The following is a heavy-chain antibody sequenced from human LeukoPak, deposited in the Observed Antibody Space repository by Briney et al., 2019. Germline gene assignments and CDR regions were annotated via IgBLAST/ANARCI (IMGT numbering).Heavy chain of an antibody. V-gene: IGHV5-10-1*01. D-gene: IGHD2-8*01. CDR3: ARHQLLGPCFKGVCSDAFDI. CDR2: NYHSDSYT. CDR1: GYRFTSYW. J-gene: IGHJ3*02. Sequence: GESLKTSCNGSGYRFTSYWISWVRQMPGKGLGRIWMNYHSDSYTNYSPSYPGHLTISADKSISTAYLQWSSLKASDTAMYYCARHQLLGPCFKGVCSDAFDIWGQGTMVTVSS.